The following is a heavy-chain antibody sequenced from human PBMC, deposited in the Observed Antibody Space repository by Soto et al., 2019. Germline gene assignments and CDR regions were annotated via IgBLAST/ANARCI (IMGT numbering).Heavy chain of an antibody. Sequence: SETLSLTCAVYGGSFSGYYWSWVRQPPGKGLEWIGEINHSGSTNYNPSLKSRVTISVDTSKNQFSLKLSSVTAADTAVYYCARGYPGYSSGWKVVYYFDYWGQGTLVTVSS. D-gene: IGHD6-19*01. CDR2: INHSGST. CDR3: ARGYPGYSSGWKVVYYFDY. J-gene: IGHJ4*02. CDR1: GGSFSGYY. V-gene: IGHV4-34*01.